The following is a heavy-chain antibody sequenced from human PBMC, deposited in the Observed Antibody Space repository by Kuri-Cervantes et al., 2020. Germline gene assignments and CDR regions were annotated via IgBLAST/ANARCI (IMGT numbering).Heavy chain of an antibody. J-gene: IGHJ6*02. V-gene: IGHV1-46*01. CDR3: ARKLVPGSGRDRNYYYGMDV. CDR2: INPSGGST. D-gene: IGHD6-13*01. CDR1: GYTFTSYY. Sequence: DSVKVSCKASGYTFTSYYMHWVRQAPGQGLEWMGIINPSGGSTSYAQKFQGRVTMTRDTSTSTVYMELSSLRSEDTAVYYCARKLVPGSGRDRNYYYGMDVWGQGTTVTVSS.